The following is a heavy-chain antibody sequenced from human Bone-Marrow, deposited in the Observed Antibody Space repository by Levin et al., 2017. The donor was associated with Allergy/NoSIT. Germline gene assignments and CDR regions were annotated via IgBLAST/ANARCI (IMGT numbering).Heavy chain of an antibody. CDR2: IDSSGST. D-gene: IGHD4/OR15-4a*01. Sequence: SCTVSGGSISGHFWSWIRQPPGKGLEWIGFIDSSGSTNYNLSLKSRVTISVDTSKNQFSLRLNSVTAADTAVYYCARGGASSKYFDYWGQGALVTVSA. V-gene: IGHV4-59*11. J-gene: IGHJ4*02. CDR3: ARGGASSKYFDY. CDR1: GGSISGHF.